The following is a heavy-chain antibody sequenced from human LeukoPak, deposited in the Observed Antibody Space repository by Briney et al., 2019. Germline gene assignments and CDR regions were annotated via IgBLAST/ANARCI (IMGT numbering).Heavy chain of an antibody. J-gene: IGHJ4*02. CDR3: AGGYSNYYFDY. Sequence: SETLSLTCAVYGGSFSGYYWSWIRQPPGKGLEWIEEINHSGSTNYNPSLKSRVTTSVDTSKNQFSLKLSSVTAADTAVYYCAGGYSNYYFDYWGQGTLVTVSS. CDR2: INHSGST. V-gene: IGHV4-34*01. CDR1: GGSFSGYY. D-gene: IGHD4-11*01.